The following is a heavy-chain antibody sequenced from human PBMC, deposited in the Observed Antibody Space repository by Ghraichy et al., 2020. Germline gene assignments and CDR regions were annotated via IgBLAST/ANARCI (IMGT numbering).Heavy chain of an antibody. V-gene: IGHV4-34*01. J-gene: IGHJ4*02. CDR3: ARHPIAAAGHKYYFDY. CDR2: INHSGST. CDR1: GGSFSGYY. D-gene: IGHD6-13*01. Sequence: SETLSLTCAVYGGSFSGYYWSWIRQPPGKGLEWIGEINHSGSTNYNPSLKSRVTISVDTSKNQFSLKLSSVTAADTAVYYCARHPIAAAGHKYYFDYWGQGTLVTVSS.